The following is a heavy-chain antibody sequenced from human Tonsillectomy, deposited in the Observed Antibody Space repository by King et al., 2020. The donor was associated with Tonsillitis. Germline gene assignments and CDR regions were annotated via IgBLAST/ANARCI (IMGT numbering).Heavy chain of an antibody. V-gene: IGHV3-21*01. CDR2: ISSSSSYI. J-gene: IGHJ4*02. CDR1: GFTFSSYS. CDR3: ARGGAYSSSWYGY. D-gene: IGHD6-13*01. Sequence: VQLVESGGGLVKPGGSLRLSCAASGFTFSSYSMNWVRQAPGKGLEWVSSISSSSSYIYYADSVKGRFTIPRDNAKNPLYLQMNSLRAEDTAVYYCARGGAYSSSWYGYWGQGTLATVSS.